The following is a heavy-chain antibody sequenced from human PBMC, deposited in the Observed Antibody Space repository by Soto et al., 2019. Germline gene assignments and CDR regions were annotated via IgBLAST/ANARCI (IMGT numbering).Heavy chain of an antibody. CDR3: ARDRADPIGDYHPLFDS. CDR2: IESDGSST. Sequence: LXLSCAASGFTFSSDWVHWVCQAPGKGLVWVSRIESDGSSTNYADSVKGRFTVSRDNAKNTLYLQMNSLRAEDTAVYYCARDRADPIGDYHPLFDSWGQGTLVTVYS. V-gene: IGHV3-74*01. CDR1: GFTFSSDW. J-gene: IGHJ4*02. D-gene: IGHD2-21*01.